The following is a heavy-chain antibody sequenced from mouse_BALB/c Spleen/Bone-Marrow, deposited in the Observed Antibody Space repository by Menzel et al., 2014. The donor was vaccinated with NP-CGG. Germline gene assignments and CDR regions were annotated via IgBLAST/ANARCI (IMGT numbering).Heavy chain of an antibody. Sequence: QVQLQQSGAELVRPGSSVRISCKASGYAFSSYWMNWVKQRPGQGLEWIGQIYPGDGDTNYSGKFKGKATLTADESSSTAYMQLSSLTSEDSAVYFCAFGNYDFDYWGRGTTLTVSS. V-gene: IGHV1-80*01. D-gene: IGHD2-1*01. CDR2: IYPGDGDT. CDR1: GYAFSSYW. J-gene: IGHJ2*01. CDR3: AFGNYDFDY.